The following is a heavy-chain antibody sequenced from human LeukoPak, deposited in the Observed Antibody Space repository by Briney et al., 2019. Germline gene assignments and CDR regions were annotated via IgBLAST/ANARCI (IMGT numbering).Heavy chain of an antibody. CDR2: IKYDGSSA. D-gene: IGHD6-19*01. Sequence: GGSLRLSCAASGFTLSSIGMHWVRQAPGKGLEWVTFIKYDGSSAYYADPVKGRFTISRDVSENTMYLQMDSLRADDTAVYYCVKGLAFHFDYWGQGALVTVSS. CDR1: GFTLSSIG. CDR3: VKGLAFHFDY. J-gene: IGHJ4*02. V-gene: IGHV3-30*02.